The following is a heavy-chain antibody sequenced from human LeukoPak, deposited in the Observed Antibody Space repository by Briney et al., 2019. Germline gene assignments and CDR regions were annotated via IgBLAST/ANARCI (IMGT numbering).Heavy chain of an antibody. CDR1: GYTFTSYG. CDR2: ISAYNGNT. Sequence: ASVKVSCKASGYTFTSYGISWVRQAPGQGLEWMGWISAYNGNTNYAQKFQGRVTITADESTSTAYMELSSLRSEDTAVYYCAQSAEFFGVVIKSSFDYWGQGTLVTVSS. CDR3: AQSAEFFGVVIKSSFDY. J-gene: IGHJ4*02. D-gene: IGHD3-3*01. V-gene: IGHV1-18*01.